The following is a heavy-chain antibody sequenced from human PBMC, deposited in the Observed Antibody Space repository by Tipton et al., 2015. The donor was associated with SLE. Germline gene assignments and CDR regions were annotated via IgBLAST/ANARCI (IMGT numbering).Heavy chain of an antibody. CDR3: ALKRGWRGELLHY. J-gene: IGHJ4*02. Sequence: TLSLTCAVYGGSFSGYNWSWIRQPPGKGLQWIGEINHTGSTNYNPSLKSRVTISVDTSKNQFSLKLSSVTAADTAVYYCALKRGWRGELLHYWGQGTLVTVSS. CDR1: GGSFSGYN. CDR2: INHTGST. V-gene: IGHV4-34*01. D-gene: IGHD3-10*01.